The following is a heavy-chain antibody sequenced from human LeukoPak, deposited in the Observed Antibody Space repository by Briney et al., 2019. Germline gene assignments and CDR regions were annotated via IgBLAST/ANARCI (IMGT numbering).Heavy chain of an antibody. D-gene: IGHD2-2*01. J-gene: IGHJ4*02. CDR1: GFTFSDYW. V-gene: IGHV3-7*03. CDR3: AKVMPLYQLQWGLYDY. Sequence: GGSLRLSCVASGFTFSDYWMSWVRQAPGKGLEWVANIKRDGGERDYVDSVKGRFSISRDNAKNSLYLQMNSLRAEDTAVYYCAKVMPLYQLQWGLYDYWGQGTLVTVSS. CDR2: IKRDGGER.